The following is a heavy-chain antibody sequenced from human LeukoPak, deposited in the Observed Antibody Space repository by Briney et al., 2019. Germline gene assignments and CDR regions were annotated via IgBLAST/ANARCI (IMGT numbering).Heavy chain of an antibody. CDR1: GYTFTGYY. Sequence: ASVKVSCKASGYTFTGYYMHWVRQAPGQGLEWMGWISAYNGNTNYAQKLQGRVTMTRDTSISTAYMELSRLRSDDTAVYYCARDLTMVRGVPGQNNNWFDPWGQGTLVTVSS. J-gene: IGHJ5*02. CDR2: ISAYNGNT. CDR3: ARDLTMVRGVPGQNNNWFDP. V-gene: IGHV1-2*02. D-gene: IGHD3-10*01.